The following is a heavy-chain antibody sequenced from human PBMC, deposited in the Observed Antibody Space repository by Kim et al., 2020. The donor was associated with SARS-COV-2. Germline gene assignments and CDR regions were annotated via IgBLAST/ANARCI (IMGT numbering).Heavy chain of an antibody. CDR3: ARGVPTTVVTMAYFDY. V-gene: IGHV3-21*01. Sequence: SVKGRFTISRDNAKNSLYLQMNSLRAEDTAVYYCARGVPTTVVTMAYFDYWGQGTLVTVSS. D-gene: IGHD4-17*01. J-gene: IGHJ4*02.